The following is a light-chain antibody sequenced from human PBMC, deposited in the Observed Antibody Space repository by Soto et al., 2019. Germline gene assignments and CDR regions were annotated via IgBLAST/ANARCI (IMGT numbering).Light chain of an antibody. J-gene: IGLJ1*01. V-gene: IGLV2-14*01. Sequence: QSALTQPASVSGSPGQSITISCTGTNSDVGGYNYVSWYQHHPGKAPELMIYEVSHRPSGVSNRFSGSKSDNTASLTISGLQAADEADYYCSSYTSISTLYVFGTGTKVTVL. CDR3: SSYTSISTLYV. CDR1: NSDVGGYNY. CDR2: EVS.